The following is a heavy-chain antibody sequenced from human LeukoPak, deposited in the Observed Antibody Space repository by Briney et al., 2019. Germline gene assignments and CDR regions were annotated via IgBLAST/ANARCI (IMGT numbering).Heavy chain of an antibody. CDR2: IYHSGST. CDR1: GYSISSGYY. J-gene: IGHJ3*02. V-gene: IGHV4-38-2*01. D-gene: IGHD2/OR15-2a*01. Sequence: PAETLSLTCAVSGYSISSGYYWGWIRQPPGKGLEWIGSIYHSGSTYYNPSLKSRVTMSVDTSKNQFSLKLSSVTAADTAVYYCARPFYSSGAFDIWGQGTMVTVSS. CDR3: ARPFYSSGAFDI.